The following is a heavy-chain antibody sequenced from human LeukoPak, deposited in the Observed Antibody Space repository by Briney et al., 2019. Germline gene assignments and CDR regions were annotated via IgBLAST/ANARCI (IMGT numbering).Heavy chain of an antibody. Sequence: PGGSLRLSCAASGFTFSSYSMNWVRQAPGKGLEWVSSISSSSSYIYYADSVKGRFTISRDNAKNSLYLQMNSLRAEDTAVYYCERFSGSSGYLGDYWGQGTLVTVSS. CDR2: ISSSSSYI. D-gene: IGHD3-22*01. V-gene: IGHV3-21*01. CDR3: ERFSGSSGYLGDY. J-gene: IGHJ4*02. CDR1: GFTFSSYS.